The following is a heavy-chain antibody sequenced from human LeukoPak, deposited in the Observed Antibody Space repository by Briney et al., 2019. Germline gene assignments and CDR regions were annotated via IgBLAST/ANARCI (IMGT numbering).Heavy chain of an antibody. D-gene: IGHD7-27*01. CDR3: ARELLGAFDY. CDR1: GFTFSTYA. Sequence: GGSLRLSCAASGFTFSTYAMHWVRQALGKGLEWVAVISYDGSKKDYADSVKGRFSISRDNSKNTLYLQMNSLRAADTTVYYCARELLGAFDYWGQETLVTVSS. V-gene: IGHV3-30-3*01. J-gene: IGHJ4*02. CDR2: ISYDGSKK.